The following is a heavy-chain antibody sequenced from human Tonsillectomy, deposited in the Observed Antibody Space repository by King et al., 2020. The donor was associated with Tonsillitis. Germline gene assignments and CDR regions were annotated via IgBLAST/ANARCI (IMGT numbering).Heavy chain of an antibody. CDR2: ISSSSSYI. V-gene: IGHV3-21*01. CDR1: GFTFSSYS. J-gene: IGHJ4*02. Sequence: VQLVESGGGLVKPGGSLRLSCAASGFTFSSYSMNWVRQAPEKGLEWVSSISSSSSYIYYANSVKGRFTISRDNANNSLYLQMNSLRAEDTAVYYCARDQHLIGWGQGTLVTVSS. CDR3: ARDQHLIG. D-gene: IGHD2/OR15-2a*01.